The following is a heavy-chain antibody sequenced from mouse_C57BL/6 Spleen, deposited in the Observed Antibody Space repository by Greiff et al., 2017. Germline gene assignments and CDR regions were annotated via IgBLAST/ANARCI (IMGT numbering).Heavy chain of an antibody. Sequence: QVQLKESGAELVKPGASVKMSCKASGYTFTSYWITWVKQRPGQGLEWIGDIYPGSGSTNYNEKFKSKATLPVDTSSSTAYMQLSSLTSEDSAVYYCARSGMDYWGQGTSVTVSS. J-gene: IGHJ4*01. CDR2: IYPGSGST. CDR1: GYTFTSYW. D-gene: IGHD3-1*01. CDR3: ARSGMDY. V-gene: IGHV1-55*01.